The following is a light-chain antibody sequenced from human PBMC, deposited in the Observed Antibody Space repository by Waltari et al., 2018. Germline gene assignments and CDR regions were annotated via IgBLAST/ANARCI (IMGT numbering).Light chain of an antibody. CDR2: AAS. CDR1: HSISSY. CDR3: QQSYSTPLT. J-gene: IGKJ4*01. V-gene: IGKV1-39*01. Sequence: IQMTQSPSSLSASVGDRVTITCRASHSISSYLNWYHQKPGKAPKLLIYAASSLQSGVPSRFSGSGSGTDFTLTISSLQPEDFATYYCQQSYSTPLTFGGGTKVEIK.